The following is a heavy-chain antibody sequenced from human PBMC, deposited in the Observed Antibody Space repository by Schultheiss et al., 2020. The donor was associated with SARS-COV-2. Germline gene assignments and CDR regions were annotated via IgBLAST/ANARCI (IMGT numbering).Heavy chain of an antibody. J-gene: IGHJ3*02. CDR2: ISSSSSYI. CDR1: GFTFSNAW. CDR3: ARDARGYSYNAFDI. D-gene: IGHD2-15*01. Sequence: GGSLRLSCAASGFTFSNAWMSWVRQAPGKGLEWVSSISSSSSYIYYADSVKGRFTISRDNAKNSLYLQMNSLRAEDTAVYYCARDARGYSYNAFDIWGQGTMVTVSS. V-gene: IGHV3-21*01.